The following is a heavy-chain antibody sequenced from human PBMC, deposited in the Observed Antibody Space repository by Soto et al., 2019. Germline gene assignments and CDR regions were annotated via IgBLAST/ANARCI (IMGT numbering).Heavy chain of an antibody. J-gene: IGHJ6*02. CDR1: GGTFSSYA. Sequence: QVQLVQSGAEVKKPGSSVKVSCKASGGTFSSYAISWVRQAPGQGLEWMGGIIPIFGTANYAQKFQGRVTIAAADSTSPAYMALSSLGSEYTAVDYCARHVPAAGYYYGMDVWGQGTTVTVSS. CDR2: IIPIFGTA. CDR3: ARHVPAAGYYYGMDV. V-gene: IGHV1-69*12. D-gene: IGHD2-2*01.